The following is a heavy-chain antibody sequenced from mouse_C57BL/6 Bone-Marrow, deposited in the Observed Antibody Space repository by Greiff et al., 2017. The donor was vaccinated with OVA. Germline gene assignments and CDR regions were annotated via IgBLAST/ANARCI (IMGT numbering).Heavy chain of an antibody. D-gene: IGHD2-12*01. Sequence: EVKLMESGGGLVQPGGSMKLSCVASGFTFSNYWMNWVRQSPEKGLEWVAQIRLKSDNYATHYAESVKGRFTISRDDSKSSVYLQMNNLRAEDTGIYYCTGLTTWFAYWGQGTLVTVSA. CDR1: GFTFSNYW. V-gene: IGHV6-3*01. CDR3: TGLTTWFAY. CDR2: IRLKSDNYAT. J-gene: IGHJ3*01.